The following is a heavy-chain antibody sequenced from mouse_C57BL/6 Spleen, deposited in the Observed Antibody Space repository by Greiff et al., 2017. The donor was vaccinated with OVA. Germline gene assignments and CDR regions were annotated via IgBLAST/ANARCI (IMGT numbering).Heavy chain of an antibody. CDR3: ARTPWAY. CDR1: GFTFSDYG. CDR2: ISSGSSTI. Sequence: EVKLVESGGGLVKPGGSLKLSCAASGFTFSDYGMHWVRQAPGQGLEWVAYISSGSSTIYYADTVKGRFTLSRDNAKNTLFLQMTSLRSEDTAMYYCARTPWAYWGQGTLVTVSA. V-gene: IGHV5-17*01. J-gene: IGHJ3*01.